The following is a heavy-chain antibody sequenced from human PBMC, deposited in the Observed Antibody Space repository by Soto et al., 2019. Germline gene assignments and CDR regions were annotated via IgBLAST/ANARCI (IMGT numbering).Heavy chain of an antibody. CDR2: IYYSGST. Sequence: SETLSLTCTVSGGSISSGGYYWSWIRQHPGKGLEWIGYIYYSGSTYYNPSLKSRLTISVDTSKNQFSLKLSSVTAADTAVYYCARDRATMVRGVIKGDAFDIWGKGTMVTVSS. CDR3: ARDRATMVRGVIKGDAFDI. V-gene: IGHV4-31*03. D-gene: IGHD3-10*01. J-gene: IGHJ3*02. CDR1: GGSISSGGYY.